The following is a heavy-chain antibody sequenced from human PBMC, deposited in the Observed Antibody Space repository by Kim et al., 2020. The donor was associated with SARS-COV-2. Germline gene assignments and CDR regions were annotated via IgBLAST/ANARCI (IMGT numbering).Heavy chain of an antibody. CDR1: GGTFSSYA. CDR2: IIPIFGTA. J-gene: IGHJ6*02. Sequence: SVKVSCKASGGTFSSYAISWVRQAPGQGLEWMGGIIPIFGTANYAQKFQGRVTITADESTSTAYMELSSLRSEDTAVYYCARTVGMVRGVTKPSLYYYYGMDVWGQGTTVTVSS. D-gene: IGHD3-10*01. V-gene: IGHV1-69*13. CDR3: ARTVGMVRGVTKPSLYYYYGMDV.